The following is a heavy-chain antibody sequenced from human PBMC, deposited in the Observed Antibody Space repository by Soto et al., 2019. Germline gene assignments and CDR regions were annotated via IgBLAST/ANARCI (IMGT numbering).Heavy chain of an antibody. D-gene: IGHD5-12*01. J-gene: IGHJ5*02. CDR1: GGSFSGYY. Sequence: SETLSLTCAVYGGSFSGYYWSWIRQPPGKGLEWIGEINHSGSTNYNPSLKSRVTISVDTSKNQFSLKLSSVTAADTAVYYCARHSGYDYPLEFDPWGQGTLVTVSS. V-gene: IGHV4-34*01. CDR3: ARHSGYDYPLEFDP. CDR2: INHSGST.